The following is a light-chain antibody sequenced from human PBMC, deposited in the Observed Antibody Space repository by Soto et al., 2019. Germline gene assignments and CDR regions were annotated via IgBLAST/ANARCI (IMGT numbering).Light chain of an antibody. CDR2: DAS. J-gene: IGKJ4*01. CDR3: LQRSKWPLT. CDR1: QCINSY. V-gene: IGKV3-11*01. Sequence: EIVLTQSPATLSLSPGDRATLSCRASQCINSYLAWYQQKPGQAPRLLIYDASNRATGIPARFSGSGSGTDFTLTISSLEPEDFAIYYCLQRSKWPLTFGGGTKVE.